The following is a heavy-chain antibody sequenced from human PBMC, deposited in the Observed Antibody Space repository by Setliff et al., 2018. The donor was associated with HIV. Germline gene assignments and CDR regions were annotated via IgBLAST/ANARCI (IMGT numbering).Heavy chain of an antibody. D-gene: IGHD5-12*01. V-gene: IGHV7-4-1*02. J-gene: IGHJ6*04. CDR2: INTNTGNP. CDR3: ARDGRGYSGYFGGGADV. CDR1: GYSFNNYG. Sequence: ASVKVSCKASGYSFNNYGVNWVRQAPGQGLEWMGWINTNTGNPTYAQGFTGQFVFSLDTSVSTAYLQISSLKTEDTAVYYCARDGRGYSGYFGGGADVWGKGTTVTVSS.